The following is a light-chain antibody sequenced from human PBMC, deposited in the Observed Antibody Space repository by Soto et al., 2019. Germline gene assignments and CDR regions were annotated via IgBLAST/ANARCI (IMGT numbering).Light chain of an antibody. J-gene: IGKJ1*01. CDR2: GAS. V-gene: IGKV3-15*01. CDR1: QSVSSN. Sequence: EIVMTQSPATLSVSPGERATLSCRASQSVSSNLAWYQQKPGQAPRLLIDGASSRATGIPARFSGGGSGTEFTLTISSLQSEDFAVYYCQQYNNWPPWTFGQGTKVDI. CDR3: QQYNNWPPWT.